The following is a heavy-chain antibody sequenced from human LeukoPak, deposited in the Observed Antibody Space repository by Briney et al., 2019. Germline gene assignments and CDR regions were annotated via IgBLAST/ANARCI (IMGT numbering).Heavy chain of an antibody. CDR2: ISSSGSTI. J-gene: IGHJ4*02. D-gene: IGHD1-26*01. CDR3: ARVYSGSYSYYFDY. Sequence: GGSLRLSCAASGFTFSSYEMNWVRQAPGKGLEWVSYISSSGSTIYYADSVKGRFTISRDNAKNSLYLQTNSLRAEDTAVYYCARVYSGSYSYYFDYWGQGTLVTVSS. CDR1: GFTFSSYE. V-gene: IGHV3-48*03.